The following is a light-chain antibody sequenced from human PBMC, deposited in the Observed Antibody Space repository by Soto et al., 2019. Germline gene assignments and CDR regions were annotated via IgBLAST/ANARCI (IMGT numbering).Light chain of an antibody. J-gene: IGKJ5*01. CDR1: QSVSSSS. CDR2: DAS. Sequence: EIVLTQSPGTLSLSPGERATLSCRASQSVSSSSLAWYQQKRGQAPRLLIHDASSRATGIPDRFSGSGSETDFTLTISSLEPEDSAVYYCQHRMNWPLTFGQGTRLEIK. V-gene: IGKV3D-20*02. CDR3: QHRMNWPLT.